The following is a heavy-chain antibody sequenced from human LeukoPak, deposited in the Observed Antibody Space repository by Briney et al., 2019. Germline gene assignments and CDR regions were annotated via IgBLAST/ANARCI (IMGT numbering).Heavy chain of an antibody. CDR2: ISGSGGST. V-gene: IGHV3-23*01. J-gene: IGHJ4*02. Sequence: GGSLRLSCAAYGFTFSSYAMSSVRRAPAKGLEWVPPISGSGGSTYYADSVKGRFTISRDNSKNTLYLQMNSLRAEDTAVYYCAKSRGQQPVFDYWGQGTLVTVSS. CDR3: AKSRGQQPVFDY. D-gene: IGHD6-13*01. CDR1: GFTFSSYA.